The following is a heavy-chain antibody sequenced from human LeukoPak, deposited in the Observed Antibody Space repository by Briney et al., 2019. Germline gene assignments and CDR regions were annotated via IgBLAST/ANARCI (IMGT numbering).Heavy chain of an antibody. CDR1: GFTFSYYG. CDR2: MYYDGSTK. Sequence: GRSLRLSCAASGFTFSYYGMPWVRQAPGKGLEWVAVMYYDGSTKYYTDSVKGRFTISRDNSKSTLYLQMNSLRAEDTAVYYCARDFERCTSSRTPSDYWGQGTPVTVSS. V-gene: IGHV3-33*01. J-gene: IGHJ4*02. D-gene: IGHD2-2*01. CDR3: ARDFERCTSSRTPSDY.